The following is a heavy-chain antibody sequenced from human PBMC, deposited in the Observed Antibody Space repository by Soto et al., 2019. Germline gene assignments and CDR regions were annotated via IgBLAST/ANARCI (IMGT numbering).Heavy chain of an antibody. CDR3: ANDARRADSGSSIIRGPFDY. V-gene: IGHV3-30*18. CDR2: ISYDGSNK. J-gene: IGHJ4*02. Sequence: GGSRRCSGAASGFTFSIYGMHGVRQAPGKGLEWVAVISYDGSNKYYADSVKGRFTISRDNSKNTLYLQMNSLSAEDTAVYYCANDARRADSGSSIIRGPFDYWGQGTLVTVSS. CDR1: GFTFSIYG. D-gene: IGHD1-26*01.